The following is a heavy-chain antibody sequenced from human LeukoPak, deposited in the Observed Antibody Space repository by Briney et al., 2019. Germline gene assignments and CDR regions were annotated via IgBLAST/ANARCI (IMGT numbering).Heavy chain of an antibody. J-gene: IGHJ4*02. CDR2: IYYSGST. V-gene: IGHV4-39*01. CDR1: GGSISSSSYY. Sequence: PSETLSLTCTVSGGSISSSSYYWGWIRQPPGKGLEWIGSIYYSGSTYYNPSLKSRVTISVDTSKNQFSLKLSSVTAADTAAYYCARHEGSITIFGVVIPPLYYFDYWGQGTLVTVSS. D-gene: IGHD3-3*01. CDR3: ARHEGSITIFGVVIPPLYYFDY.